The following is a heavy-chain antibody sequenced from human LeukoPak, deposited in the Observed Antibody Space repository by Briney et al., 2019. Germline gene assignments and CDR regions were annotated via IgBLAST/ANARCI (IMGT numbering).Heavy chain of an antibody. D-gene: IGHD6-19*01. CDR1: GGTFSSYA. CDR3: ARDHMQQWLPYYFDY. Sequence: ASVKVSCKASGGTFSSYAISWVRQAPGQGLEWMGRIIPILGIANYAQKFQGRVTITADKSTSTAYMELSSLRSEDTAVYYCARDHMQQWLPYYFDYWGQGTLVTVSS. V-gene: IGHV1-69*04. J-gene: IGHJ4*02. CDR2: IIPILGIA.